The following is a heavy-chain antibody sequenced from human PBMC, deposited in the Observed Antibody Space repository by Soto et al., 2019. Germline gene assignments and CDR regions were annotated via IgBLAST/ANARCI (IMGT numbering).Heavy chain of an antibody. CDR1: GFTFSSYA. CDR3: AKAGPRMIAAAGTMFGY. CDR2: ISGSGGST. D-gene: IGHD6-13*01. J-gene: IGHJ4*02. Sequence: LRLSFAASGFTFSSYAMSWVRQAPGKGLEWVSAISGSGGSTYYADSVKGRFTISRDNSKNTLYLQMNSLRAEDTAVYYCAKAGPRMIAAAGTMFGYWGQGTLVTVSS. V-gene: IGHV3-23*01.